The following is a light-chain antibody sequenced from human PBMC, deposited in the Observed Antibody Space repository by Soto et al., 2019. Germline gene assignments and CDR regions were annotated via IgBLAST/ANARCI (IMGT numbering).Light chain of an antibody. CDR2: AAS. J-gene: IGKJ5*01. Sequence: AILMTQSPSALSSSTGDRVTITCLASQGISSYLAWYQQKPGKAPKLLIYAASTLESGVPSRFSATVSGTEFSLTITSLQPEDFATYYCQQLFDSPIPFGQGTRLEI. CDR3: QQLFDSPIP. V-gene: IGKV1-8*01. CDR1: QGISSY.